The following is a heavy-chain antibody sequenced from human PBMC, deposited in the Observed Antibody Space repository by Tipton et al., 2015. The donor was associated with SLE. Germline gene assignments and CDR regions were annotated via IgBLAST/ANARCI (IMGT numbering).Heavy chain of an antibody. CDR1: GFNFGSYT. Sequence: SLRLSCAASGFNFGSYTMNWVRQATGKGLEWVSSISSRSSYKYYADSVRGRFTIARDNANNSLYLQMNSLRAEDTAVYYCAGDGRYDFWSGYSLAFYIWGQGTMVTFSS. CDR3: AGDGRYDFWSGYSLAFYI. V-gene: IGHV3-21*01. CDR2: ISSRSSYK. J-gene: IGHJ3*02. D-gene: IGHD3-3*01.